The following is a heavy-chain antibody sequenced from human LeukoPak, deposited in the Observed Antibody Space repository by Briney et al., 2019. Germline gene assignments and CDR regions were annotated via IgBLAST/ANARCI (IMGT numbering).Heavy chain of an antibody. J-gene: IGHJ4*02. D-gene: IGHD3-22*01. V-gene: IGHV1-2*02. CDR1: GYTFTGYY. CDR2: INPNSGGT. Sequence: GASVKVSCKASGYTFTGYYMHWVRQAPGQGLEWMGWINPNSGGTNYAQKFQGRVTMTTDTSTSTAYMELRSLRSDDTAVYYCARVEYYDSPDYWGQGTLVTVSS. CDR3: ARVEYYDSPDY.